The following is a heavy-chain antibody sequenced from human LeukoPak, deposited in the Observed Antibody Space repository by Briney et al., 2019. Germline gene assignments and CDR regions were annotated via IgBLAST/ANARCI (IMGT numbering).Heavy chain of an antibody. V-gene: IGHV2-5*02. J-gene: IGHJ3*02. CDR2: IYCDDDS. D-gene: IGHD5-18*01. Sequence: SGPTLAKTTQTLTLTCSLSWVSLITSGAGVGWIRHPPGKALERLTLIYCDDDSRYSPSLKSRLTIAKDTSKNQVVLTLTNMDSVDTATYYCAHSEVFSYGSFHDAYDIWGLGMLVTVSS. CDR3: AHSEVFSYGSFHDAYDI. CDR1: WVSLITSGAG.